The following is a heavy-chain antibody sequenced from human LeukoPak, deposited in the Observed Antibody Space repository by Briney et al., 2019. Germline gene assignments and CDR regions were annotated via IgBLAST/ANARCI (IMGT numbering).Heavy chain of an antibody. CDR1: GGSISSGSYY. CDR3: ARLGIVATSSGDFDYFDY. D-gene: IGHD5-12*01. V-gene: IGHV4-61*02. Sequence: SETLSLTCTVSGGSISSGSYYWSWIRQPAGKGLEWIGRIYTSGSTNYNPSLKSRVSISVDTSKNQFSLKLSSVTAADTAVYSCARLGIVATSSGDFDYFDYWGQGTLVTVSS. CDR2: IYTSGST. J-gene: IGHJ4*02.